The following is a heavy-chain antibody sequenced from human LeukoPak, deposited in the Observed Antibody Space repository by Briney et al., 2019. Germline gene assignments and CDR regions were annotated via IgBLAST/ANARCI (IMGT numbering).Heavy chain of an antibody. D-gene: IGHD3-10*02. CDR2: ISSSGSTI. CDR1: GFTFSSYE. CDR3: AELGITMIGGV. V-gene: IGHV3-48*03. J-gene: IGHJ6*04. Sequence: LRXXXAASGFTFSSYEMNWVRQAPGKGLEWVSYISSSGSTIYYADSVKGRFTISRDNAKNSLYLQMNSLRAEDTAVYYCAELGITMIGGVWGKGTTVTISS.